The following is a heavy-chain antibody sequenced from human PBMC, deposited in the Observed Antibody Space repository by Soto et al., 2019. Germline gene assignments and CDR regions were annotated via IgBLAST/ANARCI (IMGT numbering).Heavy chain of an antibody. CDR3: AADGGYSGYDSTGL. CDR1: GFTFTSSA. CDR2: IVVGSGNT. J-gene: IGHJ3*01. Sequence: QMQLVQSGPEVKKPGTSVKVSCKASGFTFTSSAVQWVRQARGQRLEWIGWIVVGSGNTNYAQKFQERVTITRDMSTSTAYMELSSLRSEDTAVYYCAADGGYSGYDSTGLWGQGTMVTVSS. D-gene: IGHD5-12*01. V-gene: IGHV1-58*01.